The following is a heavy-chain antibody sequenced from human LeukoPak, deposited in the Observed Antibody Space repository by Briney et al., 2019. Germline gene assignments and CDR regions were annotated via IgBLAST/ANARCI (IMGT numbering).Heavy chain of an antibody. CDR1: GGSFSGYY. Sequence: SETLSLTCAVYGGSFSGYYWSWIRQPPGKGLEWIGEINHSGSTNYNPSLKSRVTISVDTSKNQFSLRLNSVTAADTAMYYCARLRSPGDFDYWGQGTLVTVSS. J-gene: IGHJ4*02. D-gene: IGHD1-26*01. CDR3: ARLRSPGDFDY. CDR2: INHSGST. V-gene: IGHV4-34*01.